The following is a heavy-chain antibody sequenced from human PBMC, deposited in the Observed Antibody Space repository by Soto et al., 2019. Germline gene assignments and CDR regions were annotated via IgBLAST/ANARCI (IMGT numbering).Heavy chain of an antibody. D-gene: IGHD2-2*01. CDR3: ARDPSTSRFDY. CDR1: GYTFTSHG. Sequence: QVLLVQSGPEVRKPGASVKVSCKASGYTFTSHGVSWLRQAPRQGLEWLGWISTYSGIRNYARKFQDRVTMGSDTSTSTVYMELRSLTSNDTAMYYCARDPSTSRFDYWGQGTLVTVSS. J-gene: IGHJ4*02. CDR2: ISTYSGIR. V-gene: IGHV1-18*01.